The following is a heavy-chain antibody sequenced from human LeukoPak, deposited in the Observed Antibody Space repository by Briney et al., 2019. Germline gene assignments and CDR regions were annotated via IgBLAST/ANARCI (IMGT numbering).Heavy chain of an antibody. V-gene: IGHV3-21*01. D-gene: IGHD3-22*01. J-gene: IGHJ4*02. CDR2: ISSSSSYI. Sequence: GGSLRLSCAASGFTFSSYSMNWVRQAPGKGLEWVSSISSSSSYIYYADSVKGRFTISRDNAKNSLYLQMNGLRAEDTAVYYCARDRGYYYDSSGYREFDYWGQGTLVTVSS. CDR1: GFTFSSYS. CDR3: ARDRGYYYDSSGYREFDY.